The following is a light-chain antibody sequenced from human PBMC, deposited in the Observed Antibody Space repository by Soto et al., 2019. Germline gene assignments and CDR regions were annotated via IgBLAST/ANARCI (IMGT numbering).Light chain of an antibody. CDR1: QSISSY. CDR2: AAS. CDR3: QQSYSTRWT. Sequence: DIQMTQSPSSLSASLGDRVAITCRASQSISSYLNWYQQKPGKAPKVLIYAASNLQSGVPSRFSGSGSGTDFALTISSLQPEDFATYYCQQSYSTRWTFGQGTKVDI. V-gene: IGKV1-39*01. J-gene: IGKJ1*01.